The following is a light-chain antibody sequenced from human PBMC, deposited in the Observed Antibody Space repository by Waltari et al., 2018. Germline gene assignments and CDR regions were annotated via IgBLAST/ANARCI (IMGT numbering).Light chain of an antibody. Sequence: QSALAQSASVSGSPGQSITISCTGTGSDIGYSNFVYWYQQHPGKAPKLLIFDVSRWSSGVSHRFSGSKSGNTASLTISGLQAEDEADYYCSSYTSTNTIIFGGGTKVTVL. CDR1: GSDIGYSNF. V-gene: IGLV2-14*03. J-gene: IGLJ2*01. CDR3: SSYTSTNTII. CDR2: DVS.